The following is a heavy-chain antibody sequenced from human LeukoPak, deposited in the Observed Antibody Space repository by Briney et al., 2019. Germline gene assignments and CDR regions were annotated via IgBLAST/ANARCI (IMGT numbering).Heavy chain of an antibody. J-gene: IGHJ6*03. CDR2: ISAYNGNT. Sequence: GASVKVSCKASGYTFTSYGISWVRQAPRQGLEWMGWISAYNGNTNYAQKLQGRVTITTDTSTSTAYMELRSLRSDDTAVYYCASSTVTTGRYYYMDVWGKGTTVTVSS. D-gene: IGHD4-17*01. CDR3: ASSTVTTGRYYYMDV. CDR1: GYTFTSYG. V-gene: IGHV1-18*01.